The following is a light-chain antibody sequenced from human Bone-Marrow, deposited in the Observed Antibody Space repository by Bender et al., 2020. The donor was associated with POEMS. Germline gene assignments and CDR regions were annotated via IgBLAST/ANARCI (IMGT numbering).Light chain of an antibody. CDR1: RSDVGSSDF. V-gene: IGLV2-8*01. CDR2: GVT. CDR3: AVWDDSLNGWV. Sequence: QSALTQPASVSGSPGQSVTISCTGTRSDVGSSDFVSWYQQHPGKAPKLIIHGVTKRPSEVPDRFSGSRSGTSASLAISGLQSEDEADYYCAVWDDSLNGWVFGGGTKLTVL. J-gene: IGLJ3*02.